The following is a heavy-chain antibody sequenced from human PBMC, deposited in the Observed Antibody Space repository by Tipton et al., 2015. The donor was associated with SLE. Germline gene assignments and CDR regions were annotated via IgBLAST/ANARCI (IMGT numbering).Heavy chain of an antibody. Sequence: TLSLTCGVYGASFSGYYWNWIRQPPGKGLEWIGEINESGSSKYNPSLKSGVTISIDTSKSQFSLKLTFVSAADTAIYYCARMGLCTTTTCNEGAFDVWGQGTLVTVSS. J-gene: IGHJ4*02. V-gene: IGHV4-34*01. CDR2: INESGSS. CDR3: ARMGLCTTTTCNEGAFDV. D-gene: IGHD2-2*01. CDR1: GASFSGYY.